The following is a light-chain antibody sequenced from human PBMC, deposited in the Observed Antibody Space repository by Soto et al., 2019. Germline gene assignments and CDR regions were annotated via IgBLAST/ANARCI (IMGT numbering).Light chain of an antibody. CDR3: QPYDSSPWT. V-gene: IGKV3-20*01. Sequence: EIVLTQSPGTLSLSPGERATLSCRASQSFRSSFLAWYQQKPGQAPRLLIYGASSRATGIPDRFSGSGSGTDFTLTISRLEPEDFAVYYCQPYDSSPWTFGQGTTVEIK. J-gene: IGKJ1*01. CDR2: GAS. CDR1: QSFRSSF.